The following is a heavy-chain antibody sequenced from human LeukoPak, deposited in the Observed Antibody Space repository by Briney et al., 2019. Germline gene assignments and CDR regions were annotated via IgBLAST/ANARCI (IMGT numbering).Heavy chain of an antibody. CDR1: GFTFSSYW. V-gene: IGHV3-7*01. D-gene: IGHD1-1*01. CDR2: IKQDASER. Sequence: GGSLRLSCAASGFTFSSYWMTWVRQAPGKGLQWVANIKQDASERYYVDSVKGRFTISRDNAKNSLYLQMNSLRAEDTAVYYCATPTAGTWHFDYWGQGTLVTVSS. CDR3: ATPTAGTWHFDY. J-gene: IGHJ4*02.